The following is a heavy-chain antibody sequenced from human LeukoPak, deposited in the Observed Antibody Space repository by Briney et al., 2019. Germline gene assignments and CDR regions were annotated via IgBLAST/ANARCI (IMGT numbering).Heavy chain of an antibody. Sequence: ASVKVSCNVSGHTLTELSMHWVRQAPGKGLEWMGGFDPEDDETVSAQKFQGRVTMTEDTSTDTAYMKLSSLRSDDTAVYYCATWGKGWDPFFDYWGQGTLVIVSS. J-gene: IGHJ4*02. CDR2: FDPEDDET. D-gene: IGHD6-19*01. CDR3: ATWGKGWDPFFDY. CDR1: GHTLTELS. V-gene: IGHV1-24*01.